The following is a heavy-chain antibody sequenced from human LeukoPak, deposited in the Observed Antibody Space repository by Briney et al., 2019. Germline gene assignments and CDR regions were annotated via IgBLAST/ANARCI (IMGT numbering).Heavy chain of an antibody. CDR2: IYTSGST. CDR1: GGSISSYY. D-gene: IGHD1-26*01. J-gene: IGHJ6*04. Sequence: SETLSLTCTVSGGSISSYYWSWIRQPAGKGVEWIGRIYTSGSTNYNPSLKSRVTMSVDTSKNQFSLKLSSVTAADTAVYYCARVGRWELLGAMDVWGKGTTVTISS. CDR3: ARVGRWELLGAMDV. V-gene: IGHV4-4*07.